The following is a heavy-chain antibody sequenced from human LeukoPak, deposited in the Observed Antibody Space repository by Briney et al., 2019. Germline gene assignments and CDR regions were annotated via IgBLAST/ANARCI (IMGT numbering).Heavy chain of an antibody. CDR1: GFTVSSNY. J-gene: IGHJ4*02. CDR3: ARDPVRDGAARDY. V-gene: IGHV3-53*01. D-gene: IGHD6-6*01. Sequence: GGSLRLSCAASGFTVSSNYMSWVRQAPGKGLEWVSVIYSGGSTYYADSVKGRFTISRDNSKNTLYLQMNSLRAEDTAVYYCARDPVRDGAARDYWGQGILVTVSS. CDR2: IYSGGST.